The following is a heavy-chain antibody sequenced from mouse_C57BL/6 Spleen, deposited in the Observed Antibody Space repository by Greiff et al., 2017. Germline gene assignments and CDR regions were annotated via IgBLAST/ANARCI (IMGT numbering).Heavy chain of an antibody. J-gene: IGHJ2*01. CDR2: ISSGSSTI. CDR1: GFTFSDYG. V-gene: IGHV5-17*01. D-gene: IGHD1-1*01. Sequence: EVQVVESGGGLVKPGGSLKLSCAASGFTFSDYGMHWVRQAPEKGLEWVAYISSGSSTIYYADTVKGRFTISRDNAKNTMFLQMTSLRSEDTAMYYCARSDYGSRRYFDYWGQGTTLTVSS. CDR3: ARSDYGSRRYFDY.